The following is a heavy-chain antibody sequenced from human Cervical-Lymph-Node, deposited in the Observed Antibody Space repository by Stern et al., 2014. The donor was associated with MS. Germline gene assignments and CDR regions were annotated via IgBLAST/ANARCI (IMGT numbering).Heavy chain of an antibody. CDR1: GFSLTTSAMG. Sequence: INLKESGPTLVQPTQTLTLTCTFSGFSLTTSAMGVGWIRQPTGKDLAWLALIYWDDDKRYSPSLKSRLNITTDKSTNLVVITMTNMDPVDTATYYCAHHYALGGDTFDVWGQGTMVPVSS. D-gene: IGHD3-16*01. V-gene: IGHV2-5*02. CDR2: IYWDDDK. J-gene: IGHJ3*01. CDR3: AHHYALGGDTFDV.